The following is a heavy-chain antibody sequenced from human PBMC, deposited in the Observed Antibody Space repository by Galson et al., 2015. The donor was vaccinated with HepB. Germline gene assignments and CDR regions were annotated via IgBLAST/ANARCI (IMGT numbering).Heavy chain of an antibody. Sequence: TLSLTCAVSGGSISSGGYSWSWIRQPPGKGLEWIGYIYHSGSTYYNPSLKSRVTISVDRSKNQFSLKLSSVTAADTAVYYCARGGYYDSSGYDYWGQGTLVTVSP. CDR1: GGSISSGGYS. V-gene: IGHV4-30-2*01. J-gene: IGHJ4*02. CDR3: ARGGYYDSSGYDY. D-gene: IGHD3-22*01. CDR2: IYHSGST.